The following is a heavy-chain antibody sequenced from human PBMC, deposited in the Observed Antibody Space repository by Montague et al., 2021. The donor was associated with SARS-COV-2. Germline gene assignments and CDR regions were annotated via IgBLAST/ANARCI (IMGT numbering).Heavy chain of an antibody. CDR3: ARVVTIFGVVTYYYYYYMDV. CDR1: GFTFSSYE. V-gene: IGHV3-48*03. Sequence: SLRLSCAASGFTFSSYEMNWVRQAPGKGLEWVSYISSSGSTIYYADSVKGRFTISRDNAKNSLYLQMNSLRAEDTAVYYCARVVTIFGVVTYYYYYYMDVWGKGTTVTGSS. CDR2: ISSSGSTI. J-gene: IGHJ6*03. D-gene: IGHD3-3*01.